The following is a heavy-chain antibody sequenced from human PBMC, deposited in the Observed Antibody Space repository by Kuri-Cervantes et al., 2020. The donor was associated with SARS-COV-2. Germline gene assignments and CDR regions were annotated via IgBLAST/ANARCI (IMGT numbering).Heavy chain of an antibody. D-gene: IGHD3-3*01. CDR3: ARGAHHIRFRGEIDY. Sequence: SETLSLTCTVSGGSISSYYWSWIRQPPGKGLEWIGYIYYSGSTNYNPSPKSRVTISVDRSKNQFSLKLSSVTAADTALYYCARGAHHIRFRGEIDYWSQGALVTVSS. J-gene: IGHJ4*02. CDR2: IYYSGST. V-gene: IGHV4-59*12. CDR1: GGSISSYY.